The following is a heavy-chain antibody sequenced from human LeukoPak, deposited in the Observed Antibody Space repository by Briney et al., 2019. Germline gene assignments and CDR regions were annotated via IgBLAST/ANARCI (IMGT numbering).Heavy chain of an antibody. CDR2: KRQGESEK. CDR1: GFTFSSYW. D-gene: IGHD3-10*01. CDR3: ARDSGSAYYYGSGTYYYDAFDF. V-gene: IGHV3-7*01. Sequence: GGSLRLSCTVSGFTFSSYWITWVRQAPGKGLEWVANKRQGESEKYYADSVKGRFTVSRDNAKNSLYLQMNSLRAEDTAVYYCARDSGSAYYYGSGTYYYDAFDFWGQGTTVTVSS. J-gene: IGHJ3*01.